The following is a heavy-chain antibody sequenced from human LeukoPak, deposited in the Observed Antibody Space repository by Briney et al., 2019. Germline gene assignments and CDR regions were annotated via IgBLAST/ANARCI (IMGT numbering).Heavy chain of an antibody. CDR1: GYTFTGYY. V-gene: IGHV1-2*02. Sequence: GASVKVSCKGSGYTFTGYYMHWVRQAPGQGLEWMGWINPNSGGTNYAQKFQGRVTMTRDTSISTAYMELSRLRSDDTAVYYCARGRLIVGATNWFDPWGQGTLVTVSS. CDR3: ARGRLIVGATNWFDP. CDR2: INPNSGGT. D-gene: IGHD1-26*01. J-gene: IGHJ5*02.